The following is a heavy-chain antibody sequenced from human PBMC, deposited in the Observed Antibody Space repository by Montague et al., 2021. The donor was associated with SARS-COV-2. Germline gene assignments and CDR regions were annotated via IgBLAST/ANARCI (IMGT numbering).Heavy chain of an antibody. D-gene: IGHD3-3*01. J-gene: IGHJ5*02. Sequence: SETLSLTCTVSGGSVSSYYWSWIRQSPGKGLQWLGYIYYSGSTDYNPSLKSRVTMSVDTSKNQLSLRLNSVTTADTAVYFYARAGGFYDYWSGYSSSAGFFDPWGQGIPVTVSS. CDR3: ARAGGFYDYWSGYSSSAGFFDP. CDR2: IYYSGST. CDR1: GGSVSSYY. V-gene: IGHV4-59*02.